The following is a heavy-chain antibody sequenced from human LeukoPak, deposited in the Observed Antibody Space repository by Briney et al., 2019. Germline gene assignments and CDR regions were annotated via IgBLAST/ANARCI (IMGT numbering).Heavy chain of an antibody. Sequence: GGSLRLSCAAPSNYGMHWVRQAPGKGLEWVAFIRYDGSNKYYADSVKGRFTISRDYSKNTVYLQMNSLRGEDTASYYCAKDSQRGYDYWSAYYIRPGGNNFFYYHMDVWDKGTTVIVSS. J-gene: IGHJ6*03. CDR3: AKDSQRGYDYWSAYYIRPGGNNFFYYHMDV. D-gene: IGHD3-3*01. CDR2: IRYDGSNK. CDR1: SNYG. V-gene: IGHV3-30*02.